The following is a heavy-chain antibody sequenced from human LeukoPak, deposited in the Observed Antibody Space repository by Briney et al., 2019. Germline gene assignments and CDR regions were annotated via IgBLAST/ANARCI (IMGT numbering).Heavy chain of an antibody. Sequence: ASVKVSCKASGYTFTSYGISWVRQAPGQGLEWMGWISAYNGNTNYAQKLQGRVTMTTDTSTSTAYMELRSLRSDDTAVYYCARDAAGYYDILAGYYISDYWGQGTLVTVSS. CDR2: ISAYNGNT. V-gene: IGHV1-18*01. CDR3: ARDAAGYYDILAGYYISDY. D-gene: IGHD3-9*01. J-gene: IGHJ4*02. CDR1: GYTFTSYG.